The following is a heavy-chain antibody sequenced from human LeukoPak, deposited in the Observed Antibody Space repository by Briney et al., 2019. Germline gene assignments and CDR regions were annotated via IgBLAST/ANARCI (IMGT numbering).Heavy chain of an antibody. J-gene: IGHJ4*02. CDR3: ARSDSSTWSDDY. Sequence: ASVKVSCKASGYTFTGYYIHWVRQAAGQGLAWMEWINPNSGDTRYAHNFLGRVTMTRDTSISTAYMELSRLRSDDTAVYYCARSDSSTWSDDYWGQGTLVTVSS. V-gene: IGHV1-2*02. CDR2: INPNSGDT. CDR1: GYTFTGYY. D-gene: IGHD6-13*01.